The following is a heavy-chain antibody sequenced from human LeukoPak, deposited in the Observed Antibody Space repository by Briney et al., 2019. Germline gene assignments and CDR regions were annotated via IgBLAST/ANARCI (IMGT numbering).Heavy chain of an antibody. Sequence: GGSLRLSCAASGFTFSSYAMSWVRQAPGKGLEWVSAISGSGGSTYYADSVKGRFTISRDNSKNTLYLQMNSLRAEDTAVYYCAKVMPFLRWLSRGEMVGNAFDIWGQGTMVTVSS. CDR1: GFTFSSYA. D-gene: IGHD2-8*01. CDR3: AKVMPFLRWLSRGEMVGNAFDI. CDR2: ISGSGGST. J-gene: IGHJ3*02. V-gene: IGHV3-23*01.